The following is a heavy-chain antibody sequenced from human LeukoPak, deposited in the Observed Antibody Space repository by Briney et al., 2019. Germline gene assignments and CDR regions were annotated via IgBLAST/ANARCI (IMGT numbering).Heavy chain of an antibody. CDR1: GYTFTSYY. D-gene: IGHD3-9*01. CDR3: ARAYYDILTGYYD. CDR2: INPSGGST. Sequence: ASVKVSCKASGYTFTSYYMHWVRQAPGQGLEWMGIINPSGGSTSYAQKFQGRVTMTRDTSTSTVYMGLSSLRSEDTAVYYCARAYYDILTGYYDWGQGTLVTVSS. J-gene: IGHJ4*02. V-gene: IGHV1-46*01.